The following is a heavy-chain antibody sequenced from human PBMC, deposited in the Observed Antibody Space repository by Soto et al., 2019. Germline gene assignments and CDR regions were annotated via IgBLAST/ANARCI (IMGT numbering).Heavy chain of an antibody. D-gene: IGHD2-15*01. CDR3: AGGARYCSGGSCYGWFDP. Sequence: EVQLVESGGGLVQPGGSLRLSCEASGFTFSSYAMHWVRQAPGKGLEYVSAISSKGGSTYYANSVKGRFTISRDNSKNTMYLQMGRLRAEDMAVYYCAGGARYCSGGSCYGWFDPWGQGTLVTVSS. CDR2: ISSKGGST. V-gene: IGHV3-64*01. CDR1: GFTFSSYA. J-gene: IGHJ5*02.